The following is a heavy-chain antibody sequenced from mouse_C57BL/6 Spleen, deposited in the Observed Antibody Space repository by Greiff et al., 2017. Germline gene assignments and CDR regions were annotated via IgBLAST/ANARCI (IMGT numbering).Heavy chain of an antibody. J-gene: IGHJ3*01. Sequence: QVQLKQSGAELAKPGASVKLSCKASGYTFTSYWMHWVKQRPGQGLEWIGYINPSSGYTKYNQKFKDKATLTAAKSSSTAYMQLSSLTYEDSAVYYCARLASQATAWFAYWGQGTLVTFSA. D-gene: IGHD3-2*02. V-gene: IGHV1-7*01. CDR3: ARLASQATAWFAY. CDR1: GYTFTSYW. CDR2: INPSSGYT.